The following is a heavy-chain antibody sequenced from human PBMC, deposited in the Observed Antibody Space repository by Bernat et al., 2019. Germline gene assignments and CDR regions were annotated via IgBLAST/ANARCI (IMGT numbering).Heavy chain of an antibody. CDR3: ARVRQADDSSGYSNAFDI. CDR1: GYTFTGYY. D-gene: IGHD3-22*01. Sequence: QVQLVQSGAEVKKPGASVKVSCKASGYTFTGYYMHWVRQAPGQGLEWMGWINPNSGGTNYAQKFQGWVTMTRDTSISTAYMELSRLRSDDTAVYYCARVRQADDSSGYSNAFDIWGQGTMVTVSS. CDR2: INPNSGGT. J-gene: IGHJ3*02. V-gene: IGHV1-2*04.